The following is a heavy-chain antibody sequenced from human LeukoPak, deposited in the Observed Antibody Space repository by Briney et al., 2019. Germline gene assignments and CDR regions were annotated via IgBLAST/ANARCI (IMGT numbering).Heavy chain of an antibody. J-gene: IGHJ6*03. V-gene: IGHV4-39*07. Sequence: SETLSLTCTISGGSIISSFYYWGWIRQPPGKGLEWVGTIYYTGSTYHNPSLKSRVTISVDTSNNQFSLKLSSVTAADTAVYYCARAPDYYYYYMDVWGRGTMVTVSS. CDR3: ARAPDYYYYYMDV. CDR1: GGSIISSFYY. CDR2: IYYTGST.